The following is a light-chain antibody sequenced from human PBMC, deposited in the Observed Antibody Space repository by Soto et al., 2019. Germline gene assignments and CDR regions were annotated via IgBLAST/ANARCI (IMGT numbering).Light chain of an antibody. J-gene: IGLJ3*02. V-gene: IGLV2-23*01. CDR3: CSYAGSSTWV. CDR2: EGS. CDR1: SSDVGSYNL. Sequence: SALTQPASVSGSPGQSITLSCTGTSSDVGSYNLVSWYQQHPGKAPKLMIYEGSKRPSGVSNRFSGSKSGNTASLTISVLHADDEADYYCCSYAGSSTWVFGGGTKLTVL.